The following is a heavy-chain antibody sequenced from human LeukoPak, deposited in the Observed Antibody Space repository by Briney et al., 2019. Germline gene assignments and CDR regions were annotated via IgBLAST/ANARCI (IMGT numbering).Heavy chain of an antibody. V-gene: IGHV4-39*01. J-gene: IGHJ4*02. CDR2: IYYSGST. CDR1: GGSISSSSYY. D-gene: IGHD3-10*01. CDR3: ARRQRVNYYGSGIAPVY. Sequence: EPSETLSLTCTVSGGSISSSSYYWGWIRQPPGKGLEWIGSIYYSGSTYYNPSLKSRVTISVDTSKNQFSLKLSSVTAADTAVYYCARRQRVNYYGSGIAPVYWGQGTLVTVSS.